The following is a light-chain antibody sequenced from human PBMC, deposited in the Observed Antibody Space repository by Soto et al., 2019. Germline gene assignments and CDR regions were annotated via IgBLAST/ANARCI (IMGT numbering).Light chain of an antibody. CDR2: KNN. J-gene: IGLJ2*01. V-gene: IGLV1-51*02. CDR1: TSNIGNNY. CDR3: GTWDSSLSAAGV. Sequence: QSVLTQPPSVSAAPGQKVTISCSGSTSNIGNNYVSWYQQLPGTAPKLLLYKNNERPSGITDRFSGSKSGTSATLGITGLQSVDEADYYCGTWDSSLSAAGVFGGGTQLTVL.